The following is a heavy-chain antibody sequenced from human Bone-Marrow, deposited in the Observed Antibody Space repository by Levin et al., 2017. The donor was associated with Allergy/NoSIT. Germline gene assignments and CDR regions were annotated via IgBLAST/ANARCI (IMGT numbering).Heavy chain of an antibody. CDR2: ISSSGSTI. CDR1: GFTFSDYY. V-gene: IGHV3-11*01. J-gene: IGHJ6*02. D-gene: IGHD6-19*01. CDR3: AREIAVATHYYYYGMDV. Sequence: GGSLRLSCAASGFTFSDYYMSWIRQAPGKGLEWVSYISSSGSTIYYADSVKGRFTISRDNAKNSLYLQMNSLRAEDTAVYYCAREIAVATHYYYYGMDVWGQGTTVTVSS.